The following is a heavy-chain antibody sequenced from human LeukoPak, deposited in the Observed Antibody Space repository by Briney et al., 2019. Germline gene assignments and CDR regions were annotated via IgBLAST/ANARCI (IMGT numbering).Heavy chain of an antibody. Sequence: GGSLRLSCAASGFTFDDYGMSWVRQAPGKGLEWVSGISPTGDSTYYADSVKGRFTISRGNSKNTLYLQMNSLRAEDTAVFYCAKGWQYFDYWGQGILVTVSS. D-gene: IGHD5-24*01. V-gene: IGHV3-23*01. CDR1: GFTFDDYG. CDR2: ISPTGDST. J-gene: IGHJ4*02. CDR3: AKGWQYFDY.